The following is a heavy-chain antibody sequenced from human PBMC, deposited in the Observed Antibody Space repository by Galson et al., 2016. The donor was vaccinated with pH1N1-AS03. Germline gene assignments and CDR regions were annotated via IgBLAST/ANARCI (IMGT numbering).Heavy chain of an antibody. CDR1: GGSFSTYA. D-gene: IGHD2-2*01. CDR3: AKGNYQLLNYYDYMDV. V-gene: IGHV1-69*13. Sequence: QSGAEVKKPGASVKVSCKASGGSFSTYAITWVRQAPGQGLEWIGGIIPVFGTTSFAQKFQDRVSITADESTSTAFMELSSLRSEDTAVYYCAKGNYQLLNYYDYMDVWGKGTTVTVSS. J-gene: IGHJ6*03. CDR2: IIPVFGTT.